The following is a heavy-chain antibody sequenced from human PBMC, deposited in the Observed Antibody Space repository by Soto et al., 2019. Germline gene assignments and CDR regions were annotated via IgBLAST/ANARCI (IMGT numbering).Heavy chain of an antibody. CDR1: GFTFSDYY. V-gene: IGHV3-11*06. Sequence: GGSLXLSCAASGFTFSDYYMSWIRQAPGKGLEWVPYISSSSSYTNYADSVKGRFTISRDNAKNSLYLQMNSLRAEDTAVYYCARVTYGDYAHFDYWGQGTLVTVSS. CDR2: ISSSSSYT. J-gene: IGHJ4*02. CDR3: ARVTYGDYAHFDY. D-gene: IGHD4-17*01.